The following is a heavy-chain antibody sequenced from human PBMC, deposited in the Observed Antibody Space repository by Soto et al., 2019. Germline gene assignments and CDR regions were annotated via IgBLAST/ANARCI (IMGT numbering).Heavy chain of an antibody. V-gene: IGHV3-21*01. J-gene: IGHJ4*02. D-gene: IGHD5-18*01. CDR3: ARDQPGYSYGYGLGY. Sequence: EVQLVESGGGLVKPGGSLRLSCAASGFTFSSYSMNWVRQAPGKGLEWVSSMSSSSSYIYYADSVKGRFTISRDNAKNSLYLQMNRLRAEDTAVYYCARDQPGYSYGYGLGYWGKGTLVTVSS. CDR1: GFTFSSYS. CDR2: MSSSSSYI.